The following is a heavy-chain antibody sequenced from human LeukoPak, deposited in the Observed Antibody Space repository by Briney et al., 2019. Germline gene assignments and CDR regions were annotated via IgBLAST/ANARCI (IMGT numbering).Heavy chain of an antibody. CDR2: MRKDERDT. V-gene: IGHV3-33*01. CDR3: ARVPGKSLGTSYFDD. CDR1: GFTFSDFG. J-gene: IGHJ4*02. D-gene: IGHD3-10*01. Sequence: PGGSLRLSCAASGFTFSDFGMHWVRPAPGRGLEWVAVMRKDERDTYYAGSLKGRFTISRDNSKNTLYLQENSLRAEDTAVYYCARVPGKSLGTSYFDDWSQGTLVTVSS.